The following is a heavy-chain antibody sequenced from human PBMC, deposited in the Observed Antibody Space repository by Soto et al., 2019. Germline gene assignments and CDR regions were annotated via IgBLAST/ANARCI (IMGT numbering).Heavy chain of an antibody. J-gene: IGHJ4*02. CDR3: ATRQLDYYYGSGSLDC. CDR1: GYTLTELS. V-gene: IGHV1-24*01. D-gene: IGHD3-10*01. CDR2: FDPEDGET. Sequence: GASVKVSCKVSGYTLTELSMHWVRQAPGKGLEWMGGFDPEDGETIYAQKFQGRVTMTEDTSTDTAYMELSSLRSEDTAVYYCATRQLDYYYGSGSLDCWGQGTLVTVS.